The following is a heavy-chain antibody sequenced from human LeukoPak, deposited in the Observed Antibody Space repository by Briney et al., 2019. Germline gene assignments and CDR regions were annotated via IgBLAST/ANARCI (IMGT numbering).Heavy chain of an antibody. V-gene: IGHV1-2*06. CDR1: GYTFTVYY. CDR3: ARGGMDV. CDR2: INPNSGAT. J-gene: IGHJ6*02. Sequence: GASVNVSCKASGYTFTVYYMHWVRQAPGQGLEWMGRINPNSGATDYAQRFQGRVTMIWDTSISTAYMELSRLKFDDTAVYYCARGGMDVWGQGTTVTASS.